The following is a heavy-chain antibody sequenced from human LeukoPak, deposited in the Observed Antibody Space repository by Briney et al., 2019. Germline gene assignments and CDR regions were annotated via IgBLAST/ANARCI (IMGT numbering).Heavy chain of an antibody. V-gene: IGHV3-33*01. J-gene: IGHJ6*03. CDR1: GFDFSTYG. D-gene: IGHD3-3*01. Sequence: GGSLRLSCAASGFDFSTYGMHWVRQAPGKGLEWVATIWYDGGNKYYADSVKGRFTISRDNSKNTLFLQVNSLRAEDTAVYYCARGGITISPLSMDVWGKGTTVTVSS. CDR2: IWYDGGNK. CDR3: ARGGITISPLSMDV.